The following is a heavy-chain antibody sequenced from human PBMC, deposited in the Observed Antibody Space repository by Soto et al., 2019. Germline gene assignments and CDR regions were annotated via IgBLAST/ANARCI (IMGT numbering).Heavy chain of an antibody. CDR2: IYPGDSDT. Sequence: GESLKISCKGSGYSFTSYWIGWVRQMPGKGLEWMGIIYPGDSDTRYSPSFQGQVTISADKSISTAYLQWSSLKASDTATYYCARHGWSDYYYYGMDVWGQGTTVTVSS. CDR3: ARHGWSDYYYYGMDV. V-gene: IGHV5-51*01. D-gene: IGHD3-3*01. CDR1: GYSFTSYW. J-gene: IGHJ6*02.